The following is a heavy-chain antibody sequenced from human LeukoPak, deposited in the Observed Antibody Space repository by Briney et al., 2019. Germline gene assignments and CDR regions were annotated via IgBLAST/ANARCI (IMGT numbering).Heavy chain of an antibody. CDR2: ISGSSDST. J-gene: IGHJ4*02. CDR1: GFIFSNYA. V-gene: IGHV3-23*01. D-gene: IGHD6-19*01. Sequence: PGGSLTLTCLSTGFIFSNYALRWVRQPRGRGVAGVSGISGSSDSTYYADAVKGWFTITRNNSKNSLYLQRNRLRAEETAVYYCARRSGIAVAGAFDYWGQGTLVTVSS. CDR3: ARRSGIAVAGAFDY.